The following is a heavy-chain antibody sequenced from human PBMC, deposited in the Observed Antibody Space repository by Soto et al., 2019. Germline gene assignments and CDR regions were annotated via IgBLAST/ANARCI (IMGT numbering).Heavy chain of an antibody. CDR3: ARTTGRHLDF. Sequence: QLQLQESGPGLVKPWETLSLTCTVSYGSISVSNVFWGWVRQPPGKGLEWIGNIDYSGTAYFTPSLGTRVTFPVDTSKNQFSLTLYSVTAADTAVYYCARTTGRHLDFWGQGILVTVSS. CDR1: YGSISVSNVF. CDR2: IDYSGTA. J-gene: IGHJ4*02. D-gene: IGHD4-4*01. V-gene: IGHV4-39*01.